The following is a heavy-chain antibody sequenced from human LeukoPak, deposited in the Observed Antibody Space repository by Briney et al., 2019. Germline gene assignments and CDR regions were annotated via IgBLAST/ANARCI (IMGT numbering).Heavy chain of an antibody. Sequence: PSETLSLTCTVSGGYISSYYWSWIRQPPGKGLEWIGYIYYSGSSNYNPSLKSRVTISVDTSKNQISLKLSSVTAADTAVYYCARARTSYYYGSGSHYYYYMDVWGKGTTVTISS. CDR3: ARARTSYYYGSGSHYYYYMDV. CDR2: IYYSGSS. D-gene: IGHD3-10*01. CDR1: GGYISSYY. J-gene: IGHJ6*03. V-gene: IGHV4-59*01.